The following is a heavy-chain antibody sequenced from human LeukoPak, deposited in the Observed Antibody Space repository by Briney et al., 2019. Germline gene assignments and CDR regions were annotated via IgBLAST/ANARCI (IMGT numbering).Heavy chain of an antibody. D-gene: IGHD3-10*01. CDR1: GYTLTSYG. CDR2: ISAYNGNT. Sequence: GASVKVSCKASGYTLTSYGISWVRQAPGQGLEWMGWISAYNGNTNYAQKLQGRVTMTTDTSTSTAYMELRSLRSDDTAVYYCARESEATMVRGVTLDYWGQGTLVTVSS. CDR3: ARESEATMVRGVTLDY. J-gene: IGHJ4*02. V-gene: IGHV1-18*01.